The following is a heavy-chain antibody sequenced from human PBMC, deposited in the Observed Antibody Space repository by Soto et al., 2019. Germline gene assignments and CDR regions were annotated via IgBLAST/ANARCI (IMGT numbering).Heavy chain of an antibody. CDR2: ISGSGGST. Sequence: GGSLRLSCAASGFTFSSYAMSWVRQAPGKGLEWVSAISGSGGSTYYADSVKGRFTISRDNSKNTLYLQMNSLRAEDTAVYYCARGGGQQLAPSDYWGQGTLVTVSS. D-gene: IGHD6-13*01. J-gene: IGHJ4*02. CDR3: ARGGGQQLAPSDY. CDR1: GFTFSSYA. V-gene: IGHV3-23*01.